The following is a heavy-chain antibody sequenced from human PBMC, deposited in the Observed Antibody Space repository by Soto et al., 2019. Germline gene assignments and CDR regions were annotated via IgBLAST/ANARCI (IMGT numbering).Heavy chain of an antibody. Sequence: SETLSLTCTFSGGSISSYYWSWIRQPPGKGLEWIGYIYYSGSTNYNPSLKSRVTISVDTSKNQFSLKLSSVTAADTAVYYCARQLPSSVKTFDYWGQGTLVTVSS. D-gene: IGHD4-17*01. CDR1: GGSISSYY. V-gene: IGHV4-59*01. J-gene: IGHJ4*02. CDR2: IYYSGST. CDR3: ARQLPSSVKTFDY.